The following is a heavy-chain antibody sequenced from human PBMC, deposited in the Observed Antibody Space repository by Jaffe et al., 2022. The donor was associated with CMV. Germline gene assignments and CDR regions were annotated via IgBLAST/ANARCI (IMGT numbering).Heavy chain of an antibody. CDR3: AKDMDPRRITMIVVVPAFDY. CDR1: GFTFDDYT. CDR2: ISWDGGST. J-gene: IGHJ4*02. V-gene: IGHV3-43*01. D-gene: IGHD3-22*01. Sequence: EVQLVESGGVVVQPGGSLRLSCAASGFTFDDYTMHWVRQAPGKGLEWVSLISWDGGSTYYADSVKGRFTISRDNSKNSLYLQMNSLRTEDTALYYCAKDMDPRRITMIVVVPAFDYWGQGTLVTVSS.